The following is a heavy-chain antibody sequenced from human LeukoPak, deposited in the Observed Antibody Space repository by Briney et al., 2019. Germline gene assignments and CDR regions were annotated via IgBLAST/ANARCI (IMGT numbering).Heavy chain of an antibody. CDR1: GFTFTTYW. J-gene: IGHJ4*02. V-gene: IGHV3-7*03. CDR2: INQDGTDK. D-gene: IGHD2-8*02. CDR3: VTYSTGLYKGLEF. Sequence: GGSLRLSCAASGFTFTTYWMSWIRQAPGKGLEWAANINQDGTDKYYVDSVKGRFTFSRDNAQNSLYLQMSSLRVEGTAVYYCVTYSTGLYKGLEFWGQGTQVTVSS.